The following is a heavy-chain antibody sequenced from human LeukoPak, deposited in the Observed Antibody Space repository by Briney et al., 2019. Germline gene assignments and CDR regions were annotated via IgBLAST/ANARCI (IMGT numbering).Heavy chain of an antibody. CDR2: ISGSGGST. J-gene: IGHJ4*02. CDR1: GFTFSSYA. D-gene: IGHD6-13*01. Sequence: PGGSLRLSCAASGFTFSSYAMSWVRQAPGKGLEWVSAISGSGGSTYYADSVKGRFTISRDNSKNTLYLQMNSLRDEDTAVYYCARSRDPPYSRCIDYWGQGTLVAVSS. CDR3: ARSRDPPYSRCIDY. V-gene: IGHV3-23*01.